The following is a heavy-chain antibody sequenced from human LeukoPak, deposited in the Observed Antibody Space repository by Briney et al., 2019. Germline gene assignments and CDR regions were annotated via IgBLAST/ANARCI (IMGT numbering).Heavy chain of an antibody. Sequence: PSETLSLTCTVSGGSISSSSYYWGWIRQPPGKGLEWIGSIYYSGSTYYNPSLKSRVTISVDTSKNQFSLKLSSVTAADTAVYYCARVRRNRSGWYRGYNWFDPWGQGTLVTVSS. J-gene: IGHJ5*02. D-gene: IGHD6-19*01. CDR2: IYYSGST. V-gene: IGHV4-39*01. CDR1: GGSISSSSYY. CDR3: ARVRRNRSGWYRGYNWFDP.